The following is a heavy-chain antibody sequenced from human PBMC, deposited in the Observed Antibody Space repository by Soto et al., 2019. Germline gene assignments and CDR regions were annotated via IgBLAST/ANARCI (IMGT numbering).Heavy chain of an antibody. CDR1: GGSISSYY. Sequence: SETLSLTCTVSGGSISSYYWSWIRQPPGKGLEWIGYIYYSGSTNYNPSLKSRVTISVDTSKNQFSLKLSSVAAADTAVYYCARGGGSGYYYRFDYWGQGTLVTVSS. V-gene: IGHV4-59*01. CDR2: IYYSGST. CDR3: ARGGGSGYYYRFDY. D-gene: IGHD3-22*01. J-gene: IGHJ4*02.